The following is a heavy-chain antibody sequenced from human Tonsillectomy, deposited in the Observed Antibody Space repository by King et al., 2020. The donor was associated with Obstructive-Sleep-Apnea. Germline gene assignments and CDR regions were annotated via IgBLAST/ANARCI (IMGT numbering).Heavy chain of an antibody. V-gene: IGHV4-59*01. D-gene: IGHD6-19*01. CDR3: ARDRGSGWYYFDY. CDR1: GGSISSYY. J-gene: IGHJ4*02. CDR2: IYYSGST. Sequence: QLQESGPGLVKPSETLSLTCTVSGGSISSYYWSWIRQPPGKGLEWIGYIYYSGSTNYNPSPKSRVTISVDTSKNQFSLKRSSVTAADTAVYYCARDRGSGWYYFDYWGQGTLVTVSS.